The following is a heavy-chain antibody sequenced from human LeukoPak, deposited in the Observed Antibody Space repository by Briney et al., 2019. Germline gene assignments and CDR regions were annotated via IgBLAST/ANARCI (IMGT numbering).Heavy chain of an antibody. CDR3: FLIAAAGTPVNWFDP. CDR1: GYTITSYY. J-gene: IGHJ5*02. D-gene: IGHD6-13*01. V-gene: IGHV1-46*01. CDR2: INPSGGST. Sequence: GASVKVSCKTSGYTITSYYMHWVRQAPGQGLEWMGIINPSGGSTSYTQKLQGRVTMTTDTSTSTAYMELRSLRSDDTAVYYCFLIAAAGTPVNWFDPWGQGTLVTVSS.